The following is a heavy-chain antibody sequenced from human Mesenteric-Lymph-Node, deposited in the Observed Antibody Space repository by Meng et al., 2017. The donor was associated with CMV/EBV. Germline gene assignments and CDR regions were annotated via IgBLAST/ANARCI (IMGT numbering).Heavy chain of an antibody. CDR1: GFTFSNYN. D-gene: IGHD3-22*01. J-gene: IGHJ4*02. CDR3: ARDSGSGYYAADY. V-gene: IGHV3-21*01. CDR2: ISSGSNYI. Sequence: GESLKISCAASGFTFSNYNMNWVRQAPGKGLEWVSSISSGSNYIYYADSVKGRFTISRDNAKNSLYLQMNSLRAEDTAVYYCARDSGSGYYAADYWGQGTLVTVSS.